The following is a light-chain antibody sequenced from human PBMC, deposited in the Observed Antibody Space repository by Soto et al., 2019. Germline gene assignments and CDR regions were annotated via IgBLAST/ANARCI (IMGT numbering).Light chain of an antibody. Sequence: IVVTKAPGTLSLSPAERATLSCRASPSVTSNYLAWYQQRPGQAPRLLIYGASSRATGIPDRFSGSGSRTDFTLAIGRLQPEDFAVYYCQQYGNSPRTFGQGTKVDIK. CDR2: GAS. V-gene: IGKV3-20*01. CDR1: PSVTSNY. J-gene: IGKJ1*01. CDR3: QQYGNSPRT.